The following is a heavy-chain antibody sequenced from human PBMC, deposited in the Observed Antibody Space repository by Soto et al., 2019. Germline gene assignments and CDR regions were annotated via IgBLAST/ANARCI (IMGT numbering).Heavy chain of an antibody. D-gene: IGHD3-10*01. V-gene: IGHV3-74*01. J-gene: IGHJ6*03. CDR1: EFTSRVRS. CDR3: ARGWFGPDV. CDR2: IDKVGTDS. Sequence: EVQLVESGGGLFKPGGSLRLSVEASEFTSRVRSLHWVRQAPGKGLVWVSGIDKVGTDSTYADSVKGRFTSSRDNAKNTVYLQMNSLRVEDTAVYYCARGWFGPDVWGKGTTVTVSS.